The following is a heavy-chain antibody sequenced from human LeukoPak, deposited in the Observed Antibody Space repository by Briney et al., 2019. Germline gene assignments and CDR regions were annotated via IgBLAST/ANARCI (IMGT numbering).Heavy chain of an antibody. V-gene: IGHV3-23*01. J-gene: IGHJ6*02. CDR3: AKDFGGRACSSTSCYVSDYYYGMDV. CDR1: GFTFSNYD. Sequence: GGSLRLSCAASGFTFSNYDMSWVRQAPGKGLEWVSAISGSGGSTYYADSVKGRFTISRDNSKNTLYVQMNSLRAEDTAVYYCAKDFGGRACSSTSCYVSDYYYGMDVWGQGTTVTVSS. CDR2: ISGSGGST. D-gene: IGHD2-2*01.